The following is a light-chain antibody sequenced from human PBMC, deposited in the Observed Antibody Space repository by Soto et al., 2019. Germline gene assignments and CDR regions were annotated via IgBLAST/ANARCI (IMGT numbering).Light chain of an antibody. V-gene: IGLV1-40*01. CDR1: SSNIGAGYD. CDR3: QSSDSSLSGSV. CDR2: GNS. J-gene: IGLJ3*02. Sequence: QSVLTQPRSVSGAPGQRVTISCTGSSSNIGAGYDVHWYQQLPGTAPKLLIYGNSNRPSGVPDRFSGSKSGTSASLAITGLHDADEAAYYCQSSDSSLSGSVFGGGTKLTVL.